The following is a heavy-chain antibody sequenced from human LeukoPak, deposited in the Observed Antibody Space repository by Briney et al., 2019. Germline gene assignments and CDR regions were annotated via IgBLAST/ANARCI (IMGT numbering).Heavy chain of an antibody. Sequence: GESLKISCKASGYIFANYWIGWVRQMPGKGLEWMGIIYPDDSDTKYSPSFQGRVTISADRSISSVYLQWNRLQASDTAMYYCARPFGIGPREIFHFWGQGTPVNVSP. J-gene: IGHJ4*02. CDR3: ARPFGIGPREIFHF. CDR2: IYPDDSDT. D-gene: IGHD1-26*01. V-gene: IGHV5-51*01. CDR1: GYIFANYW.